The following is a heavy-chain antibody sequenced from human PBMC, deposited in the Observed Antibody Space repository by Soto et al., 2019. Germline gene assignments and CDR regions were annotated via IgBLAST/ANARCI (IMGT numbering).Heavy chain of an antibody. CDR2: IKQDGSEK. D-gene: IGHD2-2*01. Sequence: GGSLRLSCAASGFTFSSYWMSWVRQAPGKGLEWVANIKQDGSEKYYVDSVKGRFTISIDNAKNSLYLQMNSLRAEDTAVYYCAREYIVVVPAAKSPNYFDYWGQGTLVTVSS. V-gene: IGHV3-7*01. J-gene: IGHJ4*02. CDR3: AREYIVVVPAAKSPNYFDY. CDR1: GFTFSSYW.